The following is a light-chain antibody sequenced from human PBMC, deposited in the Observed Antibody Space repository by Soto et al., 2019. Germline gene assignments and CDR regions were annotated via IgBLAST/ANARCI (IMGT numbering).Light chain of an antibody. CDR2: RNN. J-gene: IGLJ3*02. Sequence: QSVLTQPPSASTTPGQRVTISCSGSSSNIGGNYVYWYQQLPGTAPRLLIYRNNQRPSGVPDRFSGSKSGTSASLAISGLRSEDEADYYCVAWDDSLSGWLFGGGTKLTVL. V-gene: IGLV1-47*01. CDR1: SSNIGGNY. CDR3: VAWDDSLSGWL.